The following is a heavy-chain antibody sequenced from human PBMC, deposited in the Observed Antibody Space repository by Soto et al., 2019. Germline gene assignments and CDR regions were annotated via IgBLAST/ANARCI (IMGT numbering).Heavy chain of an antibody. V-gene: IGHV1-18*01. Sequence: ASVKVSCKASGYTFTSYGIRWVRQEPGQGLEWMGWISAYNGNTNYTQKLQGRVTMTTDTSTSTAYMELRSLRSDDTAVYYCARDPWGVTHPITTGMDVWGQGTTVTVS. CDR1: GYTFTSYG. CDR3: ARDPWGVTHPITTGMDV. D-gene: IGHD1-1*01. J-gene: IGHJ6*02. CDR2: ISAYNGNT.